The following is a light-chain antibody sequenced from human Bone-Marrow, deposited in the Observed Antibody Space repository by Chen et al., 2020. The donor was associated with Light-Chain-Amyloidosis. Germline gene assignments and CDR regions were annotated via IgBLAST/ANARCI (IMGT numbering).Light chain of an antibody. J-gene: IGLJ3*02. CDR1: SSNIGAHYD. CDR3: QSYDSSLSGSV. CDR2: GNN. Sequence: QSVLTQSPSVSGAPGQRVTISCTGSSSNIGAHYDVPWYQQLPGTAPKVLIFGNNRRPSGVPARFSGSKSGASASLVITGLQAEDEADYYCQSYDSSLSGSVFGGGTKLTVL. V-gene: IGLV1-40*01.